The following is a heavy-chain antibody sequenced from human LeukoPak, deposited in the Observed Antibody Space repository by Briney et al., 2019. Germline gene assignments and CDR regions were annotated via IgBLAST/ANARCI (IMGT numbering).Heavy chain of an antibody. D-gene: IGHD3-10*01. J-gene: IGHJ3*02. V-gene: IGHV1-46*01. Sequence: SGGSTSYAQKFQGRVTMTRDTSTSTVYMELSSLRSEDTAVYYCARRGLMVRGVISLDAFDIWGQGTMVTVSS. CDR3: ARRGLMVRGVISLDAFDI. CDR2: SGGST.